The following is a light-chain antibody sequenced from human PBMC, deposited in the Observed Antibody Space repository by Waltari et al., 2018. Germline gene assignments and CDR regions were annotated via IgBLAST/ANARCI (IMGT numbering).Light chain of an antibody. CDR1: QSISIW. J-gene: IGKJ2*01. V-gene: IGKV1-5*03. CDR2: KSS. CDR3: QHYNNYPVA. Sequence: DIQMTQSPPTLSASVGDRVSITCRASQSISIWLAWYQQKSGRAPKLLISKSSSLEYGVPSRFSGSGSGTEFTLTITNLQPDDFATYYCQHYNNYPVAFGPGTKLEIK.